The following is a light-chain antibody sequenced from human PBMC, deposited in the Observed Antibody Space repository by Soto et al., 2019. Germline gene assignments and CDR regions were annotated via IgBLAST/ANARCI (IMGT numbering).Light chain of an antibody. CDR2: EVS. CDR3: SSYTSSSIDYV. J-gene: IGLJ1*01. CDR1: SSDVGGYNY. V-gene: IGLV2-14*01. Sequence: QSALTQPASVSGSPGQSITISCTGTSSDVGGYNYVSWYQQHPGKAPKLMIYEVSNRPSGVSNRFSGSKSCNTASLTISGLQAEDEADYYCSSYTSSSIDYVCVSGTKLTVL.